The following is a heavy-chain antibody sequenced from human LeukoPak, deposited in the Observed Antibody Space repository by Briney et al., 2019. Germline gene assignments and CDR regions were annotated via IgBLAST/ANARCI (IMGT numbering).Heavy chain of an antibody. J-gene: IGHJ3*02. CDR2: IFTRGTT. CDR1: GGSISSGSYY. D-gene: IGHD4-17*01. Sequence: SETLSLTCTVSGGSISSGSYYWNWIRRPAGKGLEWLGNIFTRGTTNYNASLESRLTISLDTARNQFSLQLNSVTPGDTAVYYCARMTTVTTGAFDIWGQGTMVTVSS. V-gene: IGHV4-61*09. CDR3: ARMTTVTTGAFDI.